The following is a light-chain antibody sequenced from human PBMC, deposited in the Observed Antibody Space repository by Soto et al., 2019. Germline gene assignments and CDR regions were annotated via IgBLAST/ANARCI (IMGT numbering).Light chain of an antibody. Sequence: DIQMTQSPSTLSGSVGDRVTITCRASQTISSWLAWYQQKPGKAPKLLIYKASTLKSGVPSRFSGSGSGTEFTLTISSPQPDDFAPYYCQHYNSYSEAFGQGTKVELK. CDR1: QTISSW. CDR2: KAS. CDR3: QHYNSYSEA. J-gene: IGKJ1*01. V-gene: IGKV1-5*03.